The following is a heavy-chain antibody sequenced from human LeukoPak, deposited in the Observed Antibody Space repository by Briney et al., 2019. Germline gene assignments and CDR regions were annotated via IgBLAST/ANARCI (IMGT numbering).Heavy chain of an antibody. CDR1: GGSISSSSYY. V-gene: IGHV4-39*01. D-gene: IGHD6-6*01. CDR3: ARISGGQQLVRTSYYYYGMDV. Sequence: SETLSLTCTVSGGSISSSSYYWGWIRQPPGKGLEGIGSIYYSGSTYYHPSLKSRVTISVDTSKNQFSLKMSSVTAADTAVYYCARISGGQQLVRTSYYYYGMDVWGQGTTVTVSS. CDR2: IYYSGST. J-gene: IGHJ6*02.